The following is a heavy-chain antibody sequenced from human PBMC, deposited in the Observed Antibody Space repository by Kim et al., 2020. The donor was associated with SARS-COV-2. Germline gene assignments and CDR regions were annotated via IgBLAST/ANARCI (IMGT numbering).Heavy chain of an antibody. D-gene: IGHD2-21*02. Sequence: GGSLRLSCAASGFIFDDHAMNWVRQVPGKGLEWVSGLHWKSGALRYAASVRGRFTISRDNAGNSLFLQMNSLRPEDTGLYYCAKAPAYCSGDCLPGFLDSWGQGTPVTVSS. CDR3: AKAPAYCSGDCLPGFLDS. CDR2: LHWKSGAL. CDR1: GFIFDDHA. V-gene: IGHV3-9*01. J-gene: IGHJ5*01.